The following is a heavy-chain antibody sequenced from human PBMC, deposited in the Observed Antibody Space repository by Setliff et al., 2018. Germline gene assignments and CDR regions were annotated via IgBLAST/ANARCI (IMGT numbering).Heavy chain of an antibody. CDR3: ASTQRGTSSEC. V-gene: IGHV3-33*08. D-gene: IGHD6-6*01. J-gene: IGHJ4*02. Sequence: SLRLSCAASGFTFSTYRMHWVRQAPGKGLEWVAVIWDDGGNKYHADSVKGRFTISRDNSKNTLYLQMNSLRPEDAAVYYCASTQRGTSSECWGQGTLVTVS. CDR2: IWDDGGNK. CDR1: GFTFSTYR.